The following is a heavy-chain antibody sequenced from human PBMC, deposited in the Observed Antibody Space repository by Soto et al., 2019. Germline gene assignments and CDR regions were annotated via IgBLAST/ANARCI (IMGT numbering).Heavy chain of an antibody. CDR3: ARHQNYYDSSGSISPRGAFDI. CDR2: ISAYNGNT. Sequence: ASVEVSCKASGYTFTSYGISWVRQAPGQGLEWMGWISAYNGNTNYAQKLQGRVTMTTDTSTNTAYMELRSLKSDDTAVYYCARHQNYYDSSGSISPRGAFDIWGQGTMVAVSS. V-gene: IGHV1-18*01. CDR1: GYTFTSYG. J-gene: IGHJ3*02. D-gene: IGHD3-22*01.